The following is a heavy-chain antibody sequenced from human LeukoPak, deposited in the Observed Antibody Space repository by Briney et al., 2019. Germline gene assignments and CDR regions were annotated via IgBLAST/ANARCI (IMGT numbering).Heavy chain of an antibody. Sequence: GGSLRLSCAASGFTFSNYWMSWVRQAPGKGLQWVANIKQDGSEKYYVDSVKGRFTISRDNAKKSLYLQMNSLRAEDTAVYYCARDSGTSIWSGYYFHYYYMDVWGKGTTVTVSS. CDR1: GFTFSNYW. CDR3: ARDSGTSIWSGYYFHYYYMDV. J-gene: IGHJ6*03. D-gene: IGHD3-3*01. V-gene: IGHV3-7*01. CDR2: IKQDGSEK.